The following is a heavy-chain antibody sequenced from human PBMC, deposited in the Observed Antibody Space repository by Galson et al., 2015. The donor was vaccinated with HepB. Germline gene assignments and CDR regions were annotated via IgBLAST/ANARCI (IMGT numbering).Heavy chain of an antibody. D-gene: IGHD1-26*01. CDR3: ARDHIVGATNFDY. V-gene: IGHV3-7*03. J-gene: IGHJ4*01. Sequence: SLRLSCATSGFSFSSYWMSWVRQAPGKGLEWVANIKQDGSEKYYVDSVKSRFTISRENAKNSLFLEMNSLRAEDTAVYYCARDHIVGATNFDYWGQGTLVTVSS. CDR2: IKQDGSEK. CDR1: GFSFSSYW.